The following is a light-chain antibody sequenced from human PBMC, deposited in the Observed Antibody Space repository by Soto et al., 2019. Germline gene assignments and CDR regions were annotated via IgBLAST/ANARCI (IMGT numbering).Light chain of an antibody. Sequence: DIQMTQSPSSLSASVGDRVTITCRAIQGISNYSAWYQQKPGKVPKLLIYAASTLQSGVPSRFSGSGSGTDFTLTISSLQPEDVATYYCQKYNRAPWTFGQGTKVELK. CDR2: AAS. J-gene: IGKJ1*01. CDR1: QGISNY. CDR3: QKYNRAPWT. V-gene: IGKV1-27*01.